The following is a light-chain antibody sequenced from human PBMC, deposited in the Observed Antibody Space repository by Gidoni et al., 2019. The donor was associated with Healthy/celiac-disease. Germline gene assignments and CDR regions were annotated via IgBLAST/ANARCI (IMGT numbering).Light chain of an antibody. J-gene: IGLJ2*01. CDR1: SSHVGGYNY. V-gene: IGLV2-14*01. CDR2: EVS. CDR3: SSYTSSSTRV. Sequence: QSALTQPASVSGSPGQSITISCTGTSSHVGGYNYVSWYQQHPGKAPKLMIYEVSNRPSGVSNRFSGSKSGNTASLTISGHQAEDEADYYCSSYTSSSTRVFGGGTKLTVL.